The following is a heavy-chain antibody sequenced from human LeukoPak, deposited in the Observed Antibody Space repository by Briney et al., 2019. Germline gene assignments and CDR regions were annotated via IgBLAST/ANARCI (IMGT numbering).Heavy chain of an antibody. D-gene: IGHD6-19*01. J-gene: IGHJ5*02. V-gene: IGHV3-74*03. CDR1: GLAFDTFW. CDR3: AKRGIAVAVSHWFDP. Sequence: GGSLRLSCVTYGLAFDTFWMHWVRQAPGKGLMWVARININGTFSTYADSVKGRFTISRDNSKNTLYLQMNSLRAEDTAVYYCAKRGIAVAVSHWFDPWGQGTLVTVSS. CDR2: ININGTFS.